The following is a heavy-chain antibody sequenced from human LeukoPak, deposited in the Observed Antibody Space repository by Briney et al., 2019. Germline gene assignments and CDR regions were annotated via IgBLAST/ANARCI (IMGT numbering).Heavy chain of an antibody. CDR1: GFTLSSYA. V-gene: IGHV3-23*01. Sequence: PRGSLRLSCAASGFTLSSYAMSWVRQAPGKGLEWVSAISGSGGSTYYADSVKGRFTISRDNSKNTLYLQMNSLRAEDTAVYYCAKGLHSGYWIDYWGQGTLVTVSS. D-gene: IGHD1-1*01. CDR3: AKGLHSGYWIDY. CDR2: ISGSGGST. J-gene: IGHJ4*02.